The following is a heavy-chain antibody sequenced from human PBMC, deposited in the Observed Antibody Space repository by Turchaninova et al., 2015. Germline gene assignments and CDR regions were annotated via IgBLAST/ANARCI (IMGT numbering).Heavy chain of an antibody. V-gene: IGHV3-48*03. CDR2: ISSSGSTI. CDR3: ASTYYDFWSANYYYYMDV. CDR1: GFTFSSYE. D-gene: IGHD3-3*01. Sequence: VQPGGSLRLSCAASGFTFSSYEMNWVRQAPGKGLEWVSYISSSGSTIYYADSVKGRFTISRDNAKNSLYLQMNSLGAEDTAVYYCASTYYDFWSANYYYYMDVWAKGTTVTVSS. J-gene: IGHJ6*03.